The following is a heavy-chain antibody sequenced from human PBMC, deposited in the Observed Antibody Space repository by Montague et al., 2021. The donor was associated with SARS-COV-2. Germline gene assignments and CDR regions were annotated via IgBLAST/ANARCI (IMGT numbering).Heavy chain of an antibody. CDR1: GGSISSASYY. Sequence: TLSLTCTVSGGSISSASYYWSWLRQPAGKGWEWIGHIYSTVITNYNPSRQSPVTISVDLSKYPFSLKMISVTAADTAEYYCARDPQDYGWFDPWGQGTLVTVSS. J-gene: IGHJ5*02. V-gene: IGHV4-61*09. CDR3: ARDPQDYGWFDP. D-gene: IGHD4-17*01. CDR2: IYSTVIT.